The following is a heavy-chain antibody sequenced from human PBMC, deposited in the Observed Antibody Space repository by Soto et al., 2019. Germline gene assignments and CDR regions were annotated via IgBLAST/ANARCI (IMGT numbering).Heavy chain of an antibody. CDR3: TRDLELLGYYYYGMDV. D-gene: IGHD1-26*01. CDR2: IRSKAYGGTT. J-gene: IGHJ6*02. CDR1: GFTFGDYA. V-gene: IGHV3-49*03. Sequence: PGGSLRLSCTASGFTFGDYAMSWFRQAQGKGLEWVGFIRSKAYGGTTEYAASVKGRFTISRDDSKSIAYLQMNSLKTEDTAVYYCTRDLELLGYYYYGMDVWGQGTTVTVSS.